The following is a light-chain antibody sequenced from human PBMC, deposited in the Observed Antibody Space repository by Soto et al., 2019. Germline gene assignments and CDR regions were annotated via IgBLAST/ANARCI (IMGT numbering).Light chain of an antibody. CDR3: QSYDSSII. CDR2: EDN. Sequence: NFMLTQPHSVSESPGKTVTISCTRSSGSIASNYVQWYQQRPGSAPTTVIYEDNQRPSGVPDRFSGSIDSSSNSASLTISGVNTEYEADSYGQSYDSSIIFGGGTKLTVL. V-gene: IGLV6-57*04. CDR1: SGSIASNY. J-gene: IGLJ2*01.